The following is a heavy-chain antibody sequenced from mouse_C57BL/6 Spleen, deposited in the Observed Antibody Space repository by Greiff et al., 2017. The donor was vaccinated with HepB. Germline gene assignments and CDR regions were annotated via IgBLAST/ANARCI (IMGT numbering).Heavy chain of an antibody. CDR2: ISDGGSYT. D-gene: IGHD1-1*02. Sequence: EVKLQESGGGLVKPGGSLKLSCAASGFTFSSYAMSWVRQTPEKRLEWVATISDGGSYTYYPDNVKGRFTISRDNAKNNLYLQMSHLKSEDTAMYYCARDGGPAWFAYWGQGTLVTVSA. CDR3: ARDGGPAWFAY. CDR1: GFTFSSYA. J-gene: IGHJ3*01. V-gene: IGHV5-4*01.